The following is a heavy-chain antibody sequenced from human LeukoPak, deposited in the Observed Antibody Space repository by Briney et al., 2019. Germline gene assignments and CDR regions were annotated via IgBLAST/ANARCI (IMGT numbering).Heavy chain of an antibody. J-gene: IGHJ4*02. CDR1: GSTFSSYA. CDR2: ISGSGGST. D-gene: IGHD3-10*01. Sequence: GGSLRLSCAASGSTFSSYAMSWVRQAPGKGLEWVSAISGSGGSTYYADSVKGRFTISRDNSKNSLYLQMNSLRAEDTALYYCAKDRSAGYYGSGSYSDYWGQGTLVTVSS. V-gene: IGHV3-23*01. CDR3: AKDRSAGYYGSGSYSDY.